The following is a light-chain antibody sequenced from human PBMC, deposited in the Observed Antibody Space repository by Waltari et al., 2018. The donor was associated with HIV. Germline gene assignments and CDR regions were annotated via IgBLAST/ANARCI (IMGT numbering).Light chain of an antibody. Sequence: DIQMTQSPSSISASVGDSVSITCRASQDIRTNRAWYQFKVGRAPRLLIYGASSLSTGVPSRFRGSGSGTDFTLTITSLQPEDFATFYCQQPNTFPPTFGQGTKVEIK. CDR1: QDIRTN. CDR3: QQPNTFPPT. CDR2: GAS. V-gene: IGKV1-12*01. J-gene: IGKJ1*01.